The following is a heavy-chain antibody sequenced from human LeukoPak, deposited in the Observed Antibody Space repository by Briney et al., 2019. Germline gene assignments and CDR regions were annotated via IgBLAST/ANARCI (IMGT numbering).Heavy chain of an antibody. CDR2: IGGSSTSL. J-gene: IGHJ4*02. CDR1: GFTFRTYA. D-gene: IGHD1-26*01. Sequence: GGSLRLSCAASGFTFRTYAMNWVRQAPGEGLEWVSSIGGSSTSLYYADSVKGRFTISRDNAKNSLYLQMNNLRAEDTAVYYCPRGSEWDLLGSCDYWGQGTLVTVSS. CDR3: PRGSEWDLLGSCDY. V-gene: IGHV3-21*01.